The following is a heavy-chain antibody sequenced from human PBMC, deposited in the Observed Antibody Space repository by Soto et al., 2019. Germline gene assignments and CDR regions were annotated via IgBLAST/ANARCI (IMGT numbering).Heavy chain of an antibody. CDR3: ARASRSEDIVVVPAAIPYYYYGMDV. Sequence: SETLSLTCAVYGGSFSGYYWSWIRQPPGKGLEWIGEINHGGSTNYNPSLKSRVTISVDTSKNQFSLKLSSVTAADTAVYYCARASRSEDIVVVPAAIPYYYYGMDVWGQGTTVTVSS. D-gene: IGHD2-2*02. J-gene: IGHJ6*02. CDR1: GGSFSGYY. CDR2: INHGGST. V-gene: IGHV4-34*01.